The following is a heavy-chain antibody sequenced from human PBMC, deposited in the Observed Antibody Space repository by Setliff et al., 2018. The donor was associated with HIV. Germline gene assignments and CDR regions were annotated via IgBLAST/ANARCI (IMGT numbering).Heavy chain of an antibody. J-gene: IGHJ4*02. D-gene: IGHD3-22*01. CDR3: ARLRITMIMMLNYFDY. V-gene: IGHV4-39*01. CDR1: GGSISSTSYY. Sequence: PSETLSLTCTVSGGSISSTSYYWGWIRQPPGTGLEWIGSISSSGNTYYNPSLKSRVTTSVDTPKNQFSLRLTSVTAADTAVYFCARLRITMIMMLNYFDYWGQGT. CDR2: ISSSGNT.